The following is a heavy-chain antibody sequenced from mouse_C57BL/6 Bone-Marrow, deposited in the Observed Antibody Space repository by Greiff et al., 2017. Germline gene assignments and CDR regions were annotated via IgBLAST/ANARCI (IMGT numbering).Heavy chain of an antibody. CDR2: IDPENGDT. J-gene: IGHJ4*01. CDR3: TTRLTRGGFRYYYAMDY. CDR1: GFNIKDDY. Sequence: EVQLQQSGAELVRPGASVKLSCTASGFNIKDDYMHWVKQRPEQGLEWIGWIDPENGDTEYASKFQGKATITADTSSNTAYLQLSSLTSEDTAVYYCTTRLTRGGFRYYYAMDYWGQGTSVTVSS. D-gene: IGHD3-1*01. V-gene: IGHV14-4*01.